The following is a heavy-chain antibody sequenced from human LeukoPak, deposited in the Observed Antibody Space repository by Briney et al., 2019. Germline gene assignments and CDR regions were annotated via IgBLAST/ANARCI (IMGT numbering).Heavy chain of an antibody. D-gene: IGHD3-22*01. V-gene: IGHV5-51*01. CDR1: GYSFTSYW. J-gene: IGHJ4*02. CDR2: IYPGDSDT. CDR3: ARYPPYYYDSSGYQIDY. Sequence: GESLKISCKGSGYSFTSYWIGWVRQMPGKGLEWMGIIYPGDSDTRYSPSFQGQVTISADKSISTAYLQRSSLKASDTAMYYCARYPPYYYDSSGYQIDYWGQGTLVTVSS.